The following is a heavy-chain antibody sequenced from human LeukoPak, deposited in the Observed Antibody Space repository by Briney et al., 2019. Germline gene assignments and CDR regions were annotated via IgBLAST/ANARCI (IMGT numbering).Heavy chain of an antibody. V-gene: IGHV4-59*01. J-gene: IGHJ4*02. CDR2: IHYSRGT. Sequence: TSETLSLTCTVSGGPISSYYWTWIRQPPGKGLEWIGYIHYSRGTNYNPSLTSRVTMSVDTSKNQFSLKLSSLTAADTAVYYCATTSGTSPIDSWGQGTLVTVSS. CDR1: GGPISSYY. CDR3: ATTSGTSPIDS.